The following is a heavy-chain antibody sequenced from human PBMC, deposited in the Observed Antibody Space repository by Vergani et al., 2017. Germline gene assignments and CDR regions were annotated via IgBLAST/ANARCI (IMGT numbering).Heavy chain of an antibody. CDR2: INPNSDGT. Sequence: QVQLVQSGAEVKKPGASVKVSCKASGDTFTGYYMHWVRQAPGQGLEWMGWINPNSDGTNYAQKFQGRVTMTRDTSISTAYMELSRLRSDDTAVYYCAMGIGDLFDYWGQGTLVTVSS. J-gene: IGHJ4*02. CDR1: GDTFTGYY. D-gene: IGHD3-10*01. CDR3: AMGIGDLFDY. V-gene: IGHV1-2*02.